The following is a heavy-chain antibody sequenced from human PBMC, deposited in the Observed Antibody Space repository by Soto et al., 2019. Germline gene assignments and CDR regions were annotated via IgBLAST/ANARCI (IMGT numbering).Heavy chain of an antibody. CDR1: GYTFTGNY. D-gene: IGHD6-6*01. Sequence: QVQLVQSGAEVKKPGTSVKVSCKASGYTFTGNYMHWVRQAPGQGLEWMGWINPNSGGTNYAQKFQSRVTVTRDTTISTAYMELIRLRSHDTAVYYCATDWKSSSPFDLWGQGKMVTVSS. J-gene: IGHJ3*01. CDR3: ATDWKSSSPFDL. V-gene: IGHV1-2*02. CDR2: INPNSGGT.